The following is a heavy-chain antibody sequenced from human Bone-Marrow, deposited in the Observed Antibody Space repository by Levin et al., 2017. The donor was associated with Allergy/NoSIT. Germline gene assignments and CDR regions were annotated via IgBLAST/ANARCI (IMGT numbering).Heavy chain of an antibody. CDR3: ARGEYYNILPGYHPFDF. J-gene: IGHJ4*02. V-gene: IGHV3-33*05. CDR1: GFTFSSYG. CDR2: ISSDGSHI. Sequence: PGGSLRLSCAASGFTFSSYGMHWVRQTPGKGLEWVAIISSDGSHIYYADSVKGRFTISRDNSKNTLYLQVNSLRADDTAVYYCARGEYYNILPGYHPFDFWGQGVLVTVSS. D-gene: IGHD3-9*01.